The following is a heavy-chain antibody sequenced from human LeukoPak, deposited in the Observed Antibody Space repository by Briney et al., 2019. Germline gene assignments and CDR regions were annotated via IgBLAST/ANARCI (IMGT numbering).Heavy chain of an antibody. CDR3: ARAGKTMVRGIRNYYYMDV. D-gene: IGHD3-10*01. J-gene: IGHJ6*03. CDR2: IYYSGST. V-gene: IGHV4-59*01. Sequence: SETLSLTCTVSGGSISSYYWSWIRQPPGKGLERIGNIYYSGSTNYNPSLKSRVTISVDTSKNQFSLKLSSVTAADTAVYYCARAGKTMVRGIRNYYYMDVWGKGTTVTVSS. CDR1: GGSISSYY.